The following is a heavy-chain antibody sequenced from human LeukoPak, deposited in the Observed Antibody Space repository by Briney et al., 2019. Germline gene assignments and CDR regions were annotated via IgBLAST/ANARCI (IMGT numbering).Heavy chain of an antibody. Sequence: TGGSLTLFCAASGFTFSNAWMSWVRQAPGEGREWVGRIKSKTDGGTTDYAAPVKGRFTISRDDSKNTLYLQMNSLKTEDTAVYYCTTVEITGIPDSSGFGYWGQGTLVTVSS. CDR1: GFTFSNAW. CDR3: TTVEITGIPDSSGFGY. CDR2: IKSKTDGGTT. J-gene: IGHJ4*02. V-gene: IGHV3-15*01. D-gene: IGHD1-20*01.